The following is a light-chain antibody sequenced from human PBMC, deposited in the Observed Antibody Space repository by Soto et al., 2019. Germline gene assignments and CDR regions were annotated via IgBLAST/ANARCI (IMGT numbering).Light chain of an antibody. CDR3: QKYDSAPLT. V-gene: IGKV1-27*01. CDR1: QGIRNI. CDR2: AAS. Sequence: DIQMTQSPSSLSASGGDRVTITCRASQGIRNILAWYQQKPGKVPKLLIYAASTLQSGVPYRFSGSGSGTDFTLTISSLQPEDVATYYCQKYDSAPLTFGGGTKVEIK. J-gene: IGKJ4*01.